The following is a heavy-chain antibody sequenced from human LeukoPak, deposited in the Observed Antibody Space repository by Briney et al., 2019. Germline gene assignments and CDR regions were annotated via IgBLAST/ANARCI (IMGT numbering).Heavy chain of an antibody. J-gene: IGHJ4*02. CDR2: IRSKSNSYAT. D-gene: IGHD6-13*01. CDR3: TTHSSSWSADYFDY. CDR1: GFTFSGSA. V-gene: IGHV3-73*01. Sequence: GGSLKLSCAASGFTFSGSAMHWVRQASGKGLEWVGRIRSKSNSYATAYAASVKGRFTISRDDSKNTAYLQMNSLKTEDTAVYYCTTHSSSWSADYFDYWGQGTLVTVSS.